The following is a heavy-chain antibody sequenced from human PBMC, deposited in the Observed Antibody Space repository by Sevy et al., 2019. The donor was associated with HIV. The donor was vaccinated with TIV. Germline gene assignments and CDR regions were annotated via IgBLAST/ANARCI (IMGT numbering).Heavy chain of an antibody. D-gene: IGHD3-10*01. V-gene: IGHV3-7*01. CDR3: ARNRWFGAETRGGNYYYYMDV. Sequence: GGSLRLSCAASGFTFSSYWMSWVRQAPGKGLEWVANIKQDGSEKYYVDSVKGRFTISRDNAKNSLYLQMNSLRAEDTAVYYCARNRWFGAETRGGNYYYYMDVWGKGTTVTVSS. CDR2: IKQDGSEK. CDR1: GFTFSSYW. J-gene: IGHJ6*03.